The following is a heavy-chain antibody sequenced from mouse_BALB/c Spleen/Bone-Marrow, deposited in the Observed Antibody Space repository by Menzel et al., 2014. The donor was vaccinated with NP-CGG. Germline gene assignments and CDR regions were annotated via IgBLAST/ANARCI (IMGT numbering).Heavy chain of an antibody. CDR3: ARGPTGYFDV. CDR1: GYAFTNYL. Sequence: QVQLKESGAELVRPGTSVKVSCKASGYAFTNYLIEWLKQRPGQGLELIGVINPGSGSTNYNEKFKGKATLTADKSSSTAYMQLSSLTSDDSAVYFCARGPTGYFDVWGAGTSVTVSS. V-gene: IGHV1-54*03. J-gene: IGHJ1*01. D-gene: IGHD3-3*01. CDR2: INPGSGST.